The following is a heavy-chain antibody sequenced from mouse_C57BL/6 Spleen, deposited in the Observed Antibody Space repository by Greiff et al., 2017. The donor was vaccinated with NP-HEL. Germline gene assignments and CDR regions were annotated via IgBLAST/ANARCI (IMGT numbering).Heavy chain of an antibody. CDR3: ARWDVGFAY. J-gene: IGHJ3*01. CDR1: GYTFTDYY. Sequence: QVQLKESGAELVRPGASVKLSCKASGYTFTDYYINWVKQRPGQGLEWIARIYPGSGNTYYNEKFKGKATLTAEKSSSTAYMQLSSLTSEDSAVYFCARWDVGFAYWGQGTLVTVSA. D-gene: IGHD4-1*01. CDR2: IYPGSGNT. V-gene: IGHV1-76*01.